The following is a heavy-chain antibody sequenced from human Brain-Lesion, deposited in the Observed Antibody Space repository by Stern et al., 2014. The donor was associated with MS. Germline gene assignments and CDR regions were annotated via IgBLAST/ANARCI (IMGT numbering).Heavy chain of an antibody. Sequence: QMQLVQSGAEVKKPGASVKVSCKASGYTFSSYDITWVRQASGHGLERMGLMNPYSGNTGYAQKFKGRVSMTSDPSISTVYMELTSLTSDDTAVYFCARAVRNQLLSEYWGQGTLVTVSS. CDR1: GYTFSSYD. D-gene: IGHD2-2*01. CDR2: MNPYSGNT. V-gene: IGHV1-8*01. J-gene: IGHJ4*02. CDR3: ARAVRNQLLSEY.